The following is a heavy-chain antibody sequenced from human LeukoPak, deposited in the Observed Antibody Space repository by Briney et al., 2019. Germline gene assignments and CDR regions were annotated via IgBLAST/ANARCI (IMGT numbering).Heavy chain of an antibody. CDR3: ARAGTTVTGGDAFDI. CDR2: INPSSGNT. J-gene: IGHJ3*02. CDR1: GYTFMTCG. Sequence: AAVNVSCKASGYTFMTCGIRWVRQAPGQGLEWMGWINPSSGNTNSAQKSQGKLSISTDTSTGIAYMHLRSLTPDDTALYYCARAGTTVTGGDAFDIWGQGTMVIVSA. D-gene: IGHD1-1*01. V-gene: IGHV1-18*01.